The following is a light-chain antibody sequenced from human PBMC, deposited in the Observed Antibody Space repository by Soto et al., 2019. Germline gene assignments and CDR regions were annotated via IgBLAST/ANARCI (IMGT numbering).Light chain of an antibody. J-gene: IGKJ5*01. CDR1: QNINMW. CDR2: NAS. CDR3: QHYGRSPIT. Sequence: DIQMTQSPSTLSASVGDRVTITCRASQNINMWLAWYQQKPGKAPKLLIYNASSRATGIPDRFSGSGSATDFTLTISRLEPEDFALYYCQHYGRSPITFGQGTRLEIK. V-gene: IGKV1-5*01.